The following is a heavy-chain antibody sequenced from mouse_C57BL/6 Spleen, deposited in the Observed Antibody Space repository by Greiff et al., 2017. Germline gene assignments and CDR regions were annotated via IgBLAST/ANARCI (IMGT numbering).Heavy chain of an antibody. D-gene: IGHD1-1*01. V-gene: IGHV5-4*01. Sequence: EVMLVESGGGLVKPGGSLKLSCAASGFTFSSYAMSWVRQTPEKRLEWVATISAGGSYTNYPDNVKGRFTISRDNATNNLYLQMSHLKSEDTAMYYCAREGGYYRDAMDYWGQGTSVTVSS. CDR3: AREGGYYRDAMDY. CDR1: GFTFSSYA. J-gene: IGHJ4*01. CDR2: ISAGGSYT.